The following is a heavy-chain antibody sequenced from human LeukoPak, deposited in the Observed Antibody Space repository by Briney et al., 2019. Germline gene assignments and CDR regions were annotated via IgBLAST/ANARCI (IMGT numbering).Heavy chain of an antibody. CDR1: GFTFSSYA. Sequence: GGSLRLSCAASGFTFSSYAMLWVRQAPGKGLEYVSAISSNGGSTYYANSVKGRFTISRDNSKNTLYLQMGSLRAEDMAVYYCARVNIYYGMDVWGQGTTVTVSS. D-gene: IGHD3-10*02. CDR3: ARVNIYYGMDV. CDR2: ISSNGGST. J-gene: IGHJ6*02. V-gene: IGHV3-64*01.